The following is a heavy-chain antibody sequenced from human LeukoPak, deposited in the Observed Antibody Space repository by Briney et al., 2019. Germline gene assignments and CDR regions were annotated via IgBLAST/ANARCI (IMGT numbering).Heavy chain of an antibody. D-gene: IGHD3-3*01. J-gene: IGHJ6*03. Sequence: ASVKVSCKASGYTFTSYYMHWVRQAPGQGLEWMGWISAYNGNTNYAQKLQGRVTMTTDTSTSTAYMELRSLRSDDTAVYYCARGVLRFLEWFLQDYYMDVRGKGTTVTVSS. CDR3: ARGVLRFLEWFLQDYYMDV. CDR1: GYTFTSYY. V-gene: IGHV1-18*04. CDR2: ISAYNGNT.